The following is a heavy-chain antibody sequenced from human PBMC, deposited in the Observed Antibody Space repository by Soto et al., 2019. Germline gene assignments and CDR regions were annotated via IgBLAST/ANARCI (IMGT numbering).Heavy chain of an antibody. D-gene: IGHD2-2*01. V-gene: IGHV1-2*02. Sequence: ASVKVSCKASGCTFTGYYMHWVRQAPGQGLEWMGWINPNSGGTKYAQKFQGRVTMTRDTSISTAYMELSRLRSDDTAVYYCASGAPLGLGVPAAPNYYFDYWGQGTLVTVSS. CDR1: GCTFTGYY. CDR2: INPNSGGT. CDR3: ASGAPLGLGVPAAPNYYFDY. J-gene: IGHJ4*02.